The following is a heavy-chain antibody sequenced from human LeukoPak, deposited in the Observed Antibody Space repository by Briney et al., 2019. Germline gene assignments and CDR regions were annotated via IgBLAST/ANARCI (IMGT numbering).Heavy chain of an antibody. CDR3: ASDRGGWSF. V-gene: IGHV3-74*01. D-gene: IGHD1-26*01. CDR1: GFTLSNYW. CDR2: ITGDGSST. Sequence: GGSLRLSCAASGFTLSNYWMHWVPQAPGKGLVWVSRITGDGSSTSYADSVKGRFTISRDNAKNTLYLQMNSLRAEDTAVYYCASDRGGWSFWGQGTMVTVSS. J-gene: IGHJ3*01.